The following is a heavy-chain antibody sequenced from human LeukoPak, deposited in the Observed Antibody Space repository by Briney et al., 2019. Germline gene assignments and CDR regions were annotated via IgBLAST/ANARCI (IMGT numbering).Heavy chain of an antibody. CDR2: INPDRGGS. CDR3: AISIQAAAIPAFDY. CDR1: GNTFAGHN. D-gene: IGHD6-25*01. Sequence: ASVKVSCKAPGNTFAGHNIHWMRQAPGQGLELMGWINPDRGGSDYARQFQGRVTMTSDTSIRAAYMELSSLVSEDSAVYFCAISIQAAAIPAFDYWGQGTLVTVSS. J-gene: IGHJ4*02. V-gene: IGHV1-2*02.